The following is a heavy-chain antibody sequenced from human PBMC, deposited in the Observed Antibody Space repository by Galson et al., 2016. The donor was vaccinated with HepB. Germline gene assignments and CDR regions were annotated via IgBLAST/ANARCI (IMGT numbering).Heavy chain of an antibody. D-gene: IGHD5-12*01. CDR2: ISNIGGMT. J-gene: IGHJ4*02. CDR3: VKGRGATLRAGATLDY. Sequence: SLRLSCAASEFTFSRYAMHWVRQAPGKGLEYISAISNIGGMTYYADSVKGRFTISRDNAKNTLFLQMGSLRPEDTAVYFCVKGRGATLRAGATLDYWGQGTLVVVSS. V-gene: IGHV3-64D*06. CDR1: EFTFSRYA.